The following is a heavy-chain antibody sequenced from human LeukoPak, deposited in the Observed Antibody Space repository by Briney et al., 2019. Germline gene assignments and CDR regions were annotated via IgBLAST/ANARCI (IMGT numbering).Heavy chain of an antibody. D-gene: IGHD6-13*01. CDR1: GGSISSYY. V-gene: IGHV4-59*08. J-gene: IGHJ5*02. CDR2: IYYSGST. CDR3: ARQIAAAGYSWFDP. Sequence: SETLSLTCTVSGGSISSYYWSWIRQSPGKGLEWIGYIYYSGSTNYNPSLKSRVTISVDTSKNQFSLKLSSVTAADTAVYYCARQIAAAGYSWFDPWGQGTLVTVSS.